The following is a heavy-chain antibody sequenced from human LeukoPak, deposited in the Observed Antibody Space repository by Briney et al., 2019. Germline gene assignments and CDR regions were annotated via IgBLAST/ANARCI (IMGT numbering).Heavy chain of an antibody. CDR2: MNPNSGYT. J-gene: IGHJ6*03. Sequence: ASVQVSCKASGYTFTSYDINWVRQPTGQGLEWMGWMNPNSGYTGYAQKFQGRVIMTRNTSINKGYMGLSSLRSEDTAVYYWARGKRGIAAAFLYYYYNMDVWGKGTTVTVSS. V-gene: IGHV1-8*01. D-gene: IGHD6-13*01. CDR3: ARGKRGIAAAFLYYYYNMDV. CDR1: GYTFTSYD.